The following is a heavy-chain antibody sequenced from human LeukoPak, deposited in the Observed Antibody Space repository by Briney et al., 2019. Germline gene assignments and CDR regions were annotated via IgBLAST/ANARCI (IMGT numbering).Heavy chain of an antibody. CDR2: ISYDGSNK. J-gene: IGHJ4*02. CDR3: ARDQNFGVVIVFYFDY. V-gene: IGHV3-30-3*01. D-gene: IGHD3-3*01. CDR1: GFTFSSYA. Sequence: GGSLRLSCAASGFTFSSYAMHWVRQAPGKGLEWVAVISYDGSNKYYADSVKGRFTISRDNSKNTLYLQMNSLRAEDTAVYYCARDQNFGVVIVFYFDYWGQGTLVTVSS.